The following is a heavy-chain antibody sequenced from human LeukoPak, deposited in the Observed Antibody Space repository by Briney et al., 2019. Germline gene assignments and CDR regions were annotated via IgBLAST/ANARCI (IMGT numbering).Heavy chain of an antibody. V-gene: IGHV3-20*04. D-gene: IGHD3-10*01. Sequence: GGSLRLSCAASGFTFSDYYMSWVRQGPGKGLEWVSTFSWNGGRTGYADSVKCRFTTSRDNAKNSLYLQMNSLRAEDTAVYYCAREIYGSGSYYHFNFDYWGQGTLVTVSS. CDR3: AREIYGSGSYYHFNFDY. CDR2: FSWNGGRT. CDR1: GFTFSDYY. J-gene: IGHJ4*02.